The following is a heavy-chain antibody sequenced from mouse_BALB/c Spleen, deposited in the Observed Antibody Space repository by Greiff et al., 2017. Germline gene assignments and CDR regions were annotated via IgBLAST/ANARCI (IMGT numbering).Heavy chain of an antibody. CDR3: TRGHYGHLDY. J-gene: IGHJ2*01. Sequence: QVQLKQSGAELVKPGASVKLSCKASGYTFTSYYMYWVKQRPGQGLEWIGEINPSNGGTNFNEKFKSKATLTVDKSSSTAYMQLSSLTSEDSAVYYCTRGHYGHLDYWGQGTTLTVSS. CDR2: INPSNGGT. V-gene: IGHV1S81*02. CDR1: GYTFTSYY. D-gene: IGHD1-2*01.